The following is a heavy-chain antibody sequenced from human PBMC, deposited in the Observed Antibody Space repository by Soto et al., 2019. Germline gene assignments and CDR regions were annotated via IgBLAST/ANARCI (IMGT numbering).Heavy chain of an antibody. V-gene: IGHV3-30*18. CDR3: AKDACGGDFYSYFDY. CDR2: ISYDGSNK. CDR1: GFTFSSYG. Sequence: QVQLVESGGGVVQPGRSLRLSCAASGFTFSSYGMHWVRQAPGKGLEWVAVISYDGSNKYYADSVKGRFTISRDNSKNTLYLQMNSLRAEDTAVYYCAKDACGGDFYSYFDYWGQGNLVTVSS. D-gene: IGHD2-21*02. J-gene: IGHJ4*02.